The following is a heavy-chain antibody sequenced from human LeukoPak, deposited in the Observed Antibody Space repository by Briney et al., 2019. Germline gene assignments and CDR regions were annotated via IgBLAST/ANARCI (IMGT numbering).Heavy chain of an antibody. CDR3: ARDGERDRNTALDY. Sequence: PGRSLRLSCAASGFTSSSYAMHWVRQAPGKGLEWVAVISYDGSNKYYADSVKGRFTISRDNSKNTLYLQMNSLRAEDTAVYYCARDGERDRNTALDYWGQGTLVTVSS. D-gene: IGHD5-18*01. V-gene: IGHV3-30*04. CDR2: ISYDGSNK. CDR1: GFTSSSYA. J-gene: IGHJ4*02.